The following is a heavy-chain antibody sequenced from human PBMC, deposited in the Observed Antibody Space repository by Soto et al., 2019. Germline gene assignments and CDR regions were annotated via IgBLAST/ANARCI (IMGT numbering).Heavy chain of an antibody. CDR3: AKDQAQSGSGYFYGMDV. CDR1: GFTFSIFG. J-gene: IGHJ6*02. D-gene: IGHD3-10*01. CDR2: LSYDGTYK. V-gene: IGHV3-30*18. Sequence: GSLRLSCAASGFTFSIFGMHWVRQAPGKGLEWVAVLSYDGTYKYYADSVKGHFTISRDNSKNTLFLQMNSLRPEDTAVYYCAKDQAQSGSGYFYGMDVWGQGTAVTVSS.